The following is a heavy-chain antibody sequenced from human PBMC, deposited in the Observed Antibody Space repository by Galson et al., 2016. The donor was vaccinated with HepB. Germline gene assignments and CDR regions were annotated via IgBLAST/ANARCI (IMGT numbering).Heavy chain of an antibody. Sequence: SLRLSCAASGFTFSSYSMNWVRQAPGKGLEWVSYINPSSSSTHYADSVKGRFIISRDNAKNSLYLQMDSLRDEDTAVYYCARPLYYYSSGYHRYFQYWGQGTLVTASS. J-gene: IGHJ1*01. V-gene: IGHV3-48*02. CDR2: INPSSSST. D-gene: IGHD3-22*01. CDR3: ARPLYYYSSGYHRYFQY. CDR1: GFTFSSYS.